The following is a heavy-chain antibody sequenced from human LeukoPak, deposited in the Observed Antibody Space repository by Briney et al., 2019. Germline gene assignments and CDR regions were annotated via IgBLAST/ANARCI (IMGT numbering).Heavy chain of an antibody. CDR3: ARATTVQMAPYYFDF. D-gene: IGHD1-14*01. V-gene: IGHV3-48*01. Sequence: GGSLRLSCAASGFTFSSYSMNWVRQAPGKGLELVSYISSSTNTIYYADSVKGRFTISRHNSQNTVYLQMNSLTAEDTAVYYCARATTVQMAPYYFDFWGQGTLVTVSS. CDR2: ISSSTNTI. CDR1: GFTFSSYS. J-gene: IGHJ4*02.